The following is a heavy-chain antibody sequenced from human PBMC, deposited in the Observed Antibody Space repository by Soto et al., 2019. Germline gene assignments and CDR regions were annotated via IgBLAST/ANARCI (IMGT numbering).Heavy chain of an antibody. V-gene: IGHV4-31*03. J-gene: IGHJ6*02. CDR2: IYHSGNA. Sequence: PSETLSLTCTVSGGSISSGGYYWTWIRQHPGKGLEWIGYIYHSGNAYYNPSLKSRVTISVDTSKNQFSLKLSSVTAADTAVYYCARDEEVNYSDYGGSDYYGMDGWGQGTTVTV. CDR3: ARDEEVNYSDYGGSDYYGMDG. CDR1: GGSISSGGYY. D-gene: IGHD4-17*01.